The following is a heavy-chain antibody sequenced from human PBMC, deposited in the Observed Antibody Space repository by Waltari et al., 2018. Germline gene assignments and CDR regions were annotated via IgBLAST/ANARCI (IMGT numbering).Heavy chain of an antibody. V-gene: IGHV3-7*01. D-gene: IGHD6-13*01. J-gene: IGHJ4*02. CDR3: ASSLHSSPSDY. Sequence: EVQLVESGGGLVQPGGSLRLSCAASGFTFSSYWMSWVRQAPGKGLGWVANIKQDGSEKYYVDSVKGRFTISRDNAKNSLYLQMNSLRAEDTAVYYCASSLHSSPSDYWGQGTLVTVSS. CDR1: GFTFSSYW. CDR2: IKQDGSEK.